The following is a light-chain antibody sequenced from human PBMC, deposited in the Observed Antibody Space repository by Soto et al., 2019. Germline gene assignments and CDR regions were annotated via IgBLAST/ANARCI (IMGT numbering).Light chain of an antibody. J-gene: IGKJ1*01. CDR2: DAS. Sequence: DIHMTQSPSTLSVSVIDIVTITCRASQSISVWLAWYQQKPGKAPKLLIYDASSLESGVPQRFSGSGSGTEFTLTISSLQTDDFSTYYCQQYHSYWTFGQGTKVDIK. V-gene: IGKV1-5*01. CDR3: QQYHSYWT. CDR1: QSISVW.